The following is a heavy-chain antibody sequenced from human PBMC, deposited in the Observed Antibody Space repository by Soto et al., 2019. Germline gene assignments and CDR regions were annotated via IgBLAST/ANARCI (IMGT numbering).Heavy chain of an antibody. Sequence: GGSLRLSCPASGFTFNNYAMHWVRQAPGKGLDWVALTWFDGSNENYADSVKGRFTISRDNSKNMLYLQMNNLRAEDTAVYYCARDRSSGYFSTDYWGQGTLVTVSS. J-gene: IGHJ4*02. CDR3: ARDRSSGYFSTDY. V-gene: IGHV3-33*01. CDR2: TWFDGSNE. CDR1: GFTFNNYA. D-gene: IGHD3-22*01.